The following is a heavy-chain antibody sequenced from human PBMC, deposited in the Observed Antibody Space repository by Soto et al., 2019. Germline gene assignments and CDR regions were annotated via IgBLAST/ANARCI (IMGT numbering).Heavy chain of an antibody. CDR2: ISGSGGST. D-gene: IGHD3-10*01. CDR3: AKRGSGSYYDY. V-gene: IGHV3-23*01. J-gene: IGHJ4*02. Sequence: EVQLLESGGGLVQHGGSLRLSCAGSGFTFSSYAMSWVRQAPGKGLERVSVISGSGGSTYYADSVKGRFTISRDNSKNTLYLQMNSLRAEDTALYYCAKRGSGSYYDYWGQGTLVTVSS. CDR1: GFTFSSYA.